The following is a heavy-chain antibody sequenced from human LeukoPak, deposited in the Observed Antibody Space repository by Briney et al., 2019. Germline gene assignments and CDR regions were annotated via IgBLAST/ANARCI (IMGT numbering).Heavy chain of an antibody. J-gene: IGHJ6*02. V-gene: IGHV4-59*01. Sequence: TSETLSLTCSVSGVSITAYYWTWIRQPPGKGLDWIGYIYYSGNTNYNPSLKSRVTISVDTSKNQFSLKLTSVTAADTAVYYCARDPFGGSYPYYYGMDVWGQGTTVTVSS. CDR2: IYYSGNT. CDR1: GVSITAYY. D-gene: IGHD1-26*01. CDR3: ARDPFGGSYPYYYGMDV.